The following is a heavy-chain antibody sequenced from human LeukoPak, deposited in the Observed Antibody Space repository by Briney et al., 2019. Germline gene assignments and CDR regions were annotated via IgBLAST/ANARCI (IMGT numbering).Heavy chain of an antibody. V-gene: IGHV3-23*01. Sequence: PGGSLRLSCAASAFTFRSYAMSWVRQAGGKGLEWVSAISGSGGSTYYADSVKGRFTISRDNSKNTLYLQMNSLRAEDTAVYYCAKEAEYSSSHYFDYWGQGTLVTVSS. CDR2: ISGSGGST. D-gene: IGHD6-6*01. CDR3: AKEAEYSSSHYFDY. CDR1: AFTFRSYA. J-gene: IGHJ4*02.